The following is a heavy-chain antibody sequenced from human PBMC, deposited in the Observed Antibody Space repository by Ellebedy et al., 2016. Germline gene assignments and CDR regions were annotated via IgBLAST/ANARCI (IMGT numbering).Heavy chain of an antibody. CDR2: IYGNDDK. CDR1: GFSLSTNAVV. D-gene: IGHD4-11*01. J-gene: IGHJ4*02. V-gene: IGHV2-5*01. CDR3: VHRTTVTSVDY. Sequence: SGPTLVKPTQTLTLTCTFSGFSLSTNAVVVGWVRQTPGKALEWLAFIYGNDDKRYSPSLKSRLTITQDTSKNHVVLTMTNMDPVDTGTYYCVHRTTVTSVDYWGQGTLVTVSS.